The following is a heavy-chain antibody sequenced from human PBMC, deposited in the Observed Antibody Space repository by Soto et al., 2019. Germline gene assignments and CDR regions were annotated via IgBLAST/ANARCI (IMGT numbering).Heavy chain of an antibody. V-gene: IGHV3-30*18. Sequence: PGGSLRLCCAASGFTFSSYGMHWVRQAPGKGLEWVAVISYDGSNKYYADSVKGRFTISRDNSKNTLYLQMNSLRAEDTAVYYCAKEYCSGGSCYSGQYYFDYWGQGTLVTVSS. CDR1: GFTFSSYG. J-gene: IGHJ4*02. CDR2: ISYDGSNK. D-gene: IGHD2-15*01. CDR3: AKEYCSGGSCYSGQYYFDY.